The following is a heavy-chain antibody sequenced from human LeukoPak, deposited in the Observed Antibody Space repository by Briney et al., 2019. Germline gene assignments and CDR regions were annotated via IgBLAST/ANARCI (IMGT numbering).Heavy chain of an antibody. D-gene: IGHD1-26*01. Sequence: SETLSLTCTVSGGSISSSSYYWSWIRQPPGKGLEWIGYIYYSGSTNYNPSLKSRVTISVDTSKNQFSLKLSSVTAADTAVYYCARHRLPPEWELPAFDIWGQGTMVTVSS. V-gene: IGHV4-61*05. J-gene: IGHJ3*02. CDR2: IYYSGST. CDR1: GGSISSSSYY. CDR3: ARHRLPPEWELPAFDI.